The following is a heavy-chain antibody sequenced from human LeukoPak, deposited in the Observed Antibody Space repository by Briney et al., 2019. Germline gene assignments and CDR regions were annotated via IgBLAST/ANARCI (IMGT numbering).Heavy chain of an antibody. V-gene: IGHV4-59*01. CDR1: GGSISSYY. Sequence: ASETLSLTCTVSGGSISSYYWSWVRQAPGKELEWIAYIYYSGRTNYNPSLKSRVTMSIDTSKNYFSLYLSSVTAADTAVYYCASTSGSYVFDYWARESWSPSPQ. J-gene: IGHJ4*02. D-gene: IGHD1-26*01. CDR3: ASTSGSYVFDY. CDR2: IYYSGRT.